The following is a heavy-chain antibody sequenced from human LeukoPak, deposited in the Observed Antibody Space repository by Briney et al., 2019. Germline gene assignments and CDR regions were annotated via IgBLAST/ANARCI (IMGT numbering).Heavy chain of an antibody. CDR2: ISTSCVST. CDR1: GFTFSSYA. J-gene: IGHJ4*02. V-gene: IGHV3-23*01. CDR3: AKNTSGTYLDY. Sequence: GGSLRLSCAASGFTFSSYAMTWVRQARGKGLECVSSISTSCVSTNYAVSVKGRFTISRDNSKTIVYLQMNSLRAEDTAVYYCAKNTSGTYLDYWGQGILVTVSS. D-gene: IGHD1-26*01.